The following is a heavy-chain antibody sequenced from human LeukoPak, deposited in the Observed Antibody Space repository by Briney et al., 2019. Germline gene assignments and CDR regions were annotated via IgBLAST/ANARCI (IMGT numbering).Heavy chain of an antibody. J-gene: IGHJ4*02. Sequence: PGGSLSLSCAASGFTFSSYSMNWVRQAPGKELEWVSSISSSSSYIYYPDSVKGRFTISRDNAKNSLYLQMNSLRAEDTAVYYCARAISLSYFDYWGQGTLVTVSS. CDR3: ARAISLSYFDY. D-gene: IGHD2-21*01. V-gene: IGHV3-21*01. CDR2: ISSSSSYI. CDR1: GFTFSSYS.